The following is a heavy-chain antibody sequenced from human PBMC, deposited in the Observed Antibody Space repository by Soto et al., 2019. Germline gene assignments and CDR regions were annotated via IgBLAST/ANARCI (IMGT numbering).Heavy chain of an antibody. V-gene: IGHV1-18*01. CDR3: ARDQGDYDYVWESTYGMDV. CDR2: ISAYNGNI. Sequence: ASVKVSCKASGYTFTSYGISWVRQAPGQGLEWMGWISAYNGNINYAQKLQGRVTMTTDTSTSTAYMELRSLRSDDTDVYYCARDQGDYDYVWESTYGMDVWGQGTTVTVSS. CDR1: GYTFTSYG. D-gene: IGHD3-16*01. J-gene: IGHJ6*02.